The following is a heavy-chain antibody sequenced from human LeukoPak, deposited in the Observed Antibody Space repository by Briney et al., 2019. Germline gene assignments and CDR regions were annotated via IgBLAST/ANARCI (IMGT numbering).Heavy chain of an antibody. V-gene: IGHV4-59*11. CDR1: GGSISSHY. CDR2: IYYSGST. Sequence: SETLSLTCTVSGGSISSHYWSWIRQPPGKGLEWIEYIYYSGSTNYNPSLKSRVTISVDTSKNQFSLKLSSVTAADTAVYYCARKQTWGSYRYVLYWGQGTLVTVSS. CDR3: ARKQTWGSYRYVLY. D-gene: IGHD3-16*02. J-gene: IGHJ4*02.